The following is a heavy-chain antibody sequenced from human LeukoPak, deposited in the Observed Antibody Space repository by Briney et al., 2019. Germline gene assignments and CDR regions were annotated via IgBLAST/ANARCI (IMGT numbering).Heavy chain of an antibody. CDR3: ARDRSPPGRGGFLNDY. J-gene: IGHJ4*02. Sequence: PGGSLRLSCAASAFTFSSYWMSWVRHAPGKGLEWVANIKQDGSEKYYVDSVKGRFTISRDNAKNSLYLQMNSLRAEDTAVYYCARDRSPPGRGGFLNDYWGQGTLVTVSS. CDR1: AFTFSSYW. CDR2: IKQDGSEK. V-gene: IGHV3-7*01.